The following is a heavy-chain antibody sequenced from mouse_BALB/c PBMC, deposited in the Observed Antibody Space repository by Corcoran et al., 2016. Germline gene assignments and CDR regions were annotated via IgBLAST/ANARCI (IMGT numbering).Heavy chain of an antibody. CDR3: ARSLLRYYAMDY. Sequence: QIQLVQSGPELKKPGETVKISCKASGYTFTNSGMKWVKQAPGKGLKWMGWINTYTGVPKYADDFKGRFAFSLETSASTAYLQINNLKNEDMATYFCARSLLRYYAMDYWGQGTSVTVSS. D-gene: IGHD1-1*01. V-gene: IGHV9-1*02. J-gene: IGHJ4*01. CDR2: INTYTGVP. CDR1: GYTFTNSG.